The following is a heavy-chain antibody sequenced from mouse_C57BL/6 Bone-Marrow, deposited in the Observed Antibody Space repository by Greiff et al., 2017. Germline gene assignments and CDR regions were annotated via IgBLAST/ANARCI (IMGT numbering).Heavy chain of an antibody. J-gene: IGHJ3*01. V-gene: IGHV2-6*01. CDR3: ASAGYGNYGFAY. D-gene: IGHD2-1*01. CDR1: GFSLTSYG. Sequence: VKLMESGPGLVAPSQSLSITCTVSGFSLTSYGVDWVRQSPGKGLEWLGVIWGVGSTNYNSALKSRLSISKDNSKSQVFLKMNSLQTDDTAMYYCASAGYGNYGFAYWGQGTLVTVSA. CDR2: IWGVGST.